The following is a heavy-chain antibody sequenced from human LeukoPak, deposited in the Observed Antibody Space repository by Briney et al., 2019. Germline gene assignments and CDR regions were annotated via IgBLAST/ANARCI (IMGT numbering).Heavy chain of an antibody. Sequence: PGESLKISCKGSGYTFATYWIGWVRQMPGKGLEWMGIIYPGDSRTTYSPSFQGQVTISADKSIRTAYLQWNSLKASDTAIYYCARQAGYCSSTSCYVGYYFDYWGQGTLVTVSS. CDR1: GYTFATYW. D-gene: IGHD2-2*01. J-gene: IGHJ4*02. CDR2: IYPGDSRT. V-gene: IGHV5-51*01. CDR3: ARQAGYCSSTSCYVGYYFDY.